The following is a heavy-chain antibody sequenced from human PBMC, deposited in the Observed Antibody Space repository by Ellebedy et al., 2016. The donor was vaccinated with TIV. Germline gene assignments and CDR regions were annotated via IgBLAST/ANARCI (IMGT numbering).Heavy chain of an antibody. CDR3: TRRIAAVYGTDV. D-gene: IGHD6-13*01. CDR2: IYASGIT. J-gene: IGHJ6*02. V-gene: IGHV4-4*07. CDR1: DDSISHSY. Sequence: SETLSLTCTVSDDSISHSYWSWVRQVPGKGLEWIGFIYASGITSYNPSVKTRAIISIDTSRRQFSLNLHSVTPADAAVYYCTRRIAAVYGTDVWGQGTTVTVSS.